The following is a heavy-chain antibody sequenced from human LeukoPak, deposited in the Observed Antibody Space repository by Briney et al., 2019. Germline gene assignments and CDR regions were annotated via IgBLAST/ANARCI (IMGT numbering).Heavy chain of an antibody. CDR3: AKKWGVGTTTLDYFDY. D-gene: IGHD1-26*01. Sequence: GGSLRLSCAASGFTFSSYAMSWVRQAPGKGLEWVSAISGSGGSTYYADSVKGRFTISRDNSKNTLYLQMNSLTDDDTAVYYCAKKWGVGTTTLDYFDYWGQGTLVTVSS. J-gene: IGHJ4*02. CDR1: GFTFSSYA. V-gene: IGHV3-23*01. CDR2: ISGSGGST.